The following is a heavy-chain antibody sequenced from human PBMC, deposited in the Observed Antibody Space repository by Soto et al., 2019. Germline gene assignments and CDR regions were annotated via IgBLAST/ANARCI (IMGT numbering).Heavy chain of an antibody. D-gene: IGHD6-19*01. CDR2: ISGSGDST. J-gene: IGHJ4*02. CDR3: AKERSSGWSFDY. CDR1: GFTFSSYA. Sequence: WGSLRLSCAASGFTFSSYAMNWVSQAPGKGLEWVSGISGSGDSTYYADSVKGRFTVSRDNSKNTLYLQMNSLRAEDTAVFYCAKERSSGWSFDYWGQGTLVTVSS. V-gene: IGHV3-23*01.